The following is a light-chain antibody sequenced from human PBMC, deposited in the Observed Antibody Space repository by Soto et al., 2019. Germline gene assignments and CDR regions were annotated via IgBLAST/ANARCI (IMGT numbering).Light chain of an antibody. CDR2: EVT. J-gene: IGLJ1*01. CDR3: SSYAGTNNFGV. V-gene: IGLV2-8*01. CDR1: SSDIGGYNY. Sequence: QSALTQPPSASGSPRQSVTISCTGTSSDIGGYNYVSWYQQHPGKAPKLIIYEVTDRPSGVPDRFSGSKSGNTASLTVSGLQAEDEGDYYCSSYAGTNNFGVFGTGTKLTVL.